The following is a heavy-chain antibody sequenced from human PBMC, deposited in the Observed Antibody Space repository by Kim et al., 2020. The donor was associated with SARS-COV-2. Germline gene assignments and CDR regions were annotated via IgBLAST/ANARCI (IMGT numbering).Heavy chain of an antibody. Sequence: GGSLRLSCAASGFTFSGSAMHWVRQASGKGLEWVGRIRSKANSYATAYAASVKGRFTISRDDSKNTAYLQMNSLKTEDTAVYYCTRGLSGVDYWGQRTLVTVSS. CDR1: GFTFSGSA. D-gene: IGHD3-10*01. CDR3: TRGLSGVDY. V-gene: IGHV3-73*01. CDR2: IRSKANSYAT. J-gene: IGHJ4*02.